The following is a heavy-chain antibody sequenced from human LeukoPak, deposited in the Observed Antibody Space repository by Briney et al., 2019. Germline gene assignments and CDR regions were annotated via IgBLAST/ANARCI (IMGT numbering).Heavy chain of an antibody. V-gene: IGHV4-39*07. CDR1: GGSISSSSYY. Sequence: SETLSLTCTVSGGSISSSSYYWGWIRQPPGKGLEWIGSIYYSGSTYYNPSLKSRVTISVDTSKNQFSLKLSSVTAADTAVYYCARGLYYYDSSGPIDYWGQGTLVTVSS. J-gene: IGHJ4*02. CDR2: IYYSGST. CDR3: ARGLYYYDSSGPIDY. D-gene: IGHD3-22*01.